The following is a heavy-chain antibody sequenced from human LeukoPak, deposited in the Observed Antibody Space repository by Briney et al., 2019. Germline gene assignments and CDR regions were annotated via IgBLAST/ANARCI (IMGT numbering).Heavy chain of an antibody. CDR3: ARPGSSGTEDY. CDR2: INHSGST. J-gene: IGHJ4*02. D-gene: IGHD6-13*01. Sequence: PSETLSLICAVYSRSFSGYYWSWIRHPPGKGREWIGEINHSGSTNYNPSLKSRVTISVDTSKNQFSLKLSSVTAADTAVYYCARPGSSGTEDYWGQGTLVTVSS. V-gene: IGHV4-34*01. CDR1: SRSFSGYY.